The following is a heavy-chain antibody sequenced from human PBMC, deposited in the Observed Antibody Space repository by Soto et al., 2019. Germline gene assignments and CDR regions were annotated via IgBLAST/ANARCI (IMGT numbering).Heavy chain of an antibody. J-gene: IGHJ3*02. CDR2: IYYSGST. CDR3: ARDWHDYGDYEGVGAFDI. Sequence: SETLSLTCTVSCGSISSGGYYWSWIRQPPGKGLDWIGYIYYSGSTYYNTSLKSRVTISVDTSKNQFSLKLSSVTAADTAVYYCARDWHDYGDYEGVGAFDIWGQGTMVNVSS. D-gene: IGHD4-17*01. V-gene: IGHV4-30-4*01. CDR1: CGSISSGGYY.